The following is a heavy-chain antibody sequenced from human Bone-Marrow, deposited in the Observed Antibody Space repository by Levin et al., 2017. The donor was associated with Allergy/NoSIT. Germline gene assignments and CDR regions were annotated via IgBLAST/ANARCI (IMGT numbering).Heavy chain of an antibody. CDR3: AKGADSSGYYSGLDY. CDR1: GFTFSSYA. CDR2: ISGSGGST. Sequence: GSLKISCAASGFTFSSYAMSWVRQAPGKGLEWVSAISGSGGSTYYADSVKGRFTISRDNSKNTLYLQMNSLRAEDTAVYYCAKGADSSGYYSGLDYWGQGTLVTVSS. J-gene: IGHJ4*02. D-gene: IGHD3-22*01. V-gene: IGHV3-23*01.